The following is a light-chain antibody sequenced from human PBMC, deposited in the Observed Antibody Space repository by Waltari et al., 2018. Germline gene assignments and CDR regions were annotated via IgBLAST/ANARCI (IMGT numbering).Light chain of an antibody. CDR1: QSISSY. CDR2: AAS. Sequence: DIQMTQSPSSLSASVGDRVTITCRASQSISSYLNWYQQKPGKAPKLLMYAASSLQSGVPSRCSGSGSGTEFTLTISSLQPEDFATYYCQQSYSALSWTFGQGTKVEIK. V-gene: IGKV1-39*01. CDR3: QQSYSALSWT. J-gene: IGKJ1*01.